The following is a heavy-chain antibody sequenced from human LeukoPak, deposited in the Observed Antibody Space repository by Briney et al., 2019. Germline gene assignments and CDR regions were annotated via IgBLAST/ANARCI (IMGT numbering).Heavy chain of an antibody. Sequence: SVKVSYMLFGLPFRSYVLRWLQQAPGHGLACMGRIIPIFGTANYAQKFQGRVTITTDESTSTAYLDLSTLRSADTAVYYCARDSVTTVQNPYPYYTAAWRKATTVTVS. D-gene: IGHD4-17*01. CDR3: ARDSVTTVQNPYPYYTAA. J-gene: IGHJ6*03. CDR1: GLPFRSYV. CDR2: IIPIFGTA. V-gene: IGHV1-69*05.